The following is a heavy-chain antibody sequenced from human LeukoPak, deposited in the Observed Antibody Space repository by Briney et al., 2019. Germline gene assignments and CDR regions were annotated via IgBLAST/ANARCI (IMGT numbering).Heavy chain of an antibody. CDR1: RGSPSGHY. CDR3: AKLLDNDISGDPDPFDV. D-gene: IGHD3-22*01. Sequence: SETPSHTRTLPRGSPSGHYWSWIRQPPGKRLEWIAYVSYTGRTKYNPSLQSRVTISIDTSKTQFPLNLTSVTSADTAVYSCAKLLDNDISGDPDPFDVWGQGTTVIVSS. V-gene: IGHV4-59*11. CDR2: VSYTGRT. J-gene: IGHJ3*01.